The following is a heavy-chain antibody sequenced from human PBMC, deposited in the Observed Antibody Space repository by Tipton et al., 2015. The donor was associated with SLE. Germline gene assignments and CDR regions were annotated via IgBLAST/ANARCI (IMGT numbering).Heavy chain of an antibody. V-gene: IGHV4-39*07. Sequence: TLSLTCSVSGVSISSHSHYWGWYRQPPGKGLEWIGTIYYRGSTFHNPSPKSRVTMPIDMSKRQFSLKLSSVPAADTAVYYCAREPVYYYYYMDVWGKGTTVTVSS. CDR3: AREPVYYYYYMDV. CDR2: IYYRGST. CDR1: GVSISSHSHY. J-gene: IGHJ6*03.